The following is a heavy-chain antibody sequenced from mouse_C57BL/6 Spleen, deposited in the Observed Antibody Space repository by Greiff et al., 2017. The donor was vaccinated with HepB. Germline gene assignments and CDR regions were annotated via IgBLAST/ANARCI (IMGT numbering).Heavy chain of an antibody. CDR2: IDTSDSYT. V-gene: IGHV1-50*01. J-gene: IGHJ4*01. D-gene: IGHD1-1*01. CDR3: SRYGSSYPSYAMDY. Sequence: VQLQQSGAELVKPGASVKLSCKASGYTFTSYWMQWVKQRPGQGLEWIGEIDTSDSYTNYNQKFKGKATLTVDTSSSTAYMQLSSLTSEDSAVYYCSRYGSSYPSYAMDYWGQGTSVTVSS. CDR1: GYTFTSYW.